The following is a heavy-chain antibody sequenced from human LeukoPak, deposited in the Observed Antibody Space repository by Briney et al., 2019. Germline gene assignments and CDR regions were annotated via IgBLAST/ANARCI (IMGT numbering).Heavy chain of an antibody. CDR1: GFTFSSYR. D-gene: IGHD2-2*01. J-gene: IGHJ4*02. V-gene: IGHV3-21*01. CDR2: ISSSSSDI. Sequence: GGSLRLSCAASGFTFSSYRMNWVRQAPGKGLEWVSSISSSSSDIYYADSVRGRFTISRDNAKNSLYLQMNSLRAEDTAVYYCARDGSRGYFVYWGQGTLVTVSS. CDR3: ARDGSRGYFVY.